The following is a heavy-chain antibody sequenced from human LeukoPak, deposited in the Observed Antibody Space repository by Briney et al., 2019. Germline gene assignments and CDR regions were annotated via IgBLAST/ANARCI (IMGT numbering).Heavy chain of an antibody. CDR2: IRDRGDDT. J-gene: IGHJ5*02. CDR1: GFTFSNYD. CDR3: ATKEVWFDP. Sequence: PGGSLRLSCLASGFTFSNYDMSWVRQAPGKGLEWVSTIRDRGDDTYYAHSVKGLFTISRDNSKNTLYLQMNSLTAEDTAIYYCATKEVWFDPWGQGILVTVSS. V-gene: IGHV3-23*01.